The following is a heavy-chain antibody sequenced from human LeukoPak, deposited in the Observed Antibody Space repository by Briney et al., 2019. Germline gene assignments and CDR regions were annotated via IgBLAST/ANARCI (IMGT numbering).Heavy chain of an antibody. CDR2: IKQDGSEK. Sequence: GSLRLSCAASGFTFSSYWMSWVRQAPGKGLEWVANIKQDGSEKYYVDSVKGRFTISRDNAKNSLYLQMNSLRAEDTAVYYCARLYSRSWYCYFDYWGQGTLVTVSS. CDR3: ARLYSRSWYCYFDY. CDR1: GFTFSSYW. V-gene: IGHV3-7*01. D-gene: IGHD6-13*01. J-gene: IGHJ4*02.